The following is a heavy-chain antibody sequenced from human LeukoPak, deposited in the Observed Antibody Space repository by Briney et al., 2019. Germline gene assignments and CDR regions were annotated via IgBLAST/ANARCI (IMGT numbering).Heavy chain of an antibody. D-gene: IGHD2-21*01. Sequence: GGSLRLSCAASGFTFSDSAMSWVRQAPGKGLEWVSTLSGTGGSTYYADSVKGRFTISRDNSQNTLYLQMNTLSAEDTALYYCAKASAYGSASGVDYWGQGTLVTVSS. CDR2: LSGTGGST. CDR3: AKASAYGSASGVDY. CDR1: GFTFSDSA. J-gene: IGHJ4*02. V-gene: IGHV3-23*01.